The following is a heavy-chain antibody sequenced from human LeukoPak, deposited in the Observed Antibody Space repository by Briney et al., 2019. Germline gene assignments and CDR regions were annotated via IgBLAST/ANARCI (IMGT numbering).Heavy chain of an antibody. D-gene: IGHD3-22*01. V-gene: IGHV3-20*04. CDR3: ARSYDSSVLGAFDI. Sequence: GGSLRLSCAASGCTFDDYGMSWVRHAPGKGLEWVSGINWNGGSTGYADSVKGRFTISRDNAKNSLYLQMNSLRAEDTALYYCARSYDSSVLGAFDIWGQGTMVTVSS. CDR1: GCTFDDYG. J-gene: IGHJ3*02. CDR2: INWNGGST.